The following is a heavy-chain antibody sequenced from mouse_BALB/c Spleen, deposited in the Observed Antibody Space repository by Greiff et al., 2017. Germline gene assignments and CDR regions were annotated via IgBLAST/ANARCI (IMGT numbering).Heavy chain of an antibody. Sequence: DVKLVESGGGLVKLGGSLKLSCAASGFTFSSYYMSLVRQTPEKRLELVAAINSNGGSTYYPDTVKGRFTISRDNAKNTLYLQMSSLKSEDTALYDCARQKYGSYDYAMDYWGQGTSVTVSS. CDR2: INSNGGST. D-gene: IGHD1-1*02. CDR3: ARQKYGSYDYAMDY. J-gene: IGHJ4*01. CDR1: GFTFSSYY. V-gene: IGHV5-6-2*01.